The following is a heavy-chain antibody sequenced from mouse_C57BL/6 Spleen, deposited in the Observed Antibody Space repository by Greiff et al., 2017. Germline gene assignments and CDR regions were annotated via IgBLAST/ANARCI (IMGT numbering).Heavy chain of an antibody. V-gene: IGHV14-4*01. CDR2: IDPENGDT. D-gene: IGHD2-5*01. CDR1: GFNIKDDY. Sequence: EVQLVESGAELVRPGASVKLSCTASGFNIKDDYMHWVKQRPEQGLEWIGWIDPENGDTEYASKFQGKATITADTSSNTAYLQLSSLTSEDTAVYYCTLYSSNSPFFAYCGQGTLVTVSA. CDR3: TLYSSNSPFFAY. J-gene: IGHJ3*01.